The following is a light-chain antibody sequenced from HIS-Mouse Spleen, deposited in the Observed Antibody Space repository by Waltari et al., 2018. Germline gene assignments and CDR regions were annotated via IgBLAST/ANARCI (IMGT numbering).Light chain of an antibody. CDR1: QSVRSN. Sequence: EIVMTQSPATLSVSPGERATLSCRASQSVRSNLAWYQQKPGQAPRILIYGASTRATGIPARFSGSGSGTEFTLTISSMQSEDFAVYYCQQYNNWWTFGQGTKVEIK. CDR3: QQYNNWWT. V-gene: IGKV3-15*01. CDR2: GAS. J-gene: IGKJ1*01.